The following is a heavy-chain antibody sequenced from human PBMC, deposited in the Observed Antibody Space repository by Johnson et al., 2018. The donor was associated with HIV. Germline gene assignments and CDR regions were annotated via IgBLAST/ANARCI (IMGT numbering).Heavy chain of an antibody. CDR1: GFTFSSYA. CDR3: ARAPKQGFRDFAGGAFDV. CDR2: ISYDGSNK. D-gene: IGHD2-21*02. J-gene: IGHJ3*01. Sequence: QEQLVESGGGLVQPGVSLRLSCAASGFTFSSYAMHWVRQAPGKGLEWVAVISYDGSNKFYTDSVKGRFTFSRDNSKNTVYLQMNSLRVDDTALYYCARAPKQGFRDFAGGAFDVWGQGTMVTVSS. V-gene: IGHV3-30*04.